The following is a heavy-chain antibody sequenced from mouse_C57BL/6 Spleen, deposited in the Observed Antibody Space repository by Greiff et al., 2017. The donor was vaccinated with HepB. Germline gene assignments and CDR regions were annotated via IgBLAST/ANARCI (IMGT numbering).Heavy chain of an antibody. D-gene: IGHD1-1*01. CDR2: IYTGNSDT. J-gene: IGHJ3*01. Sequence: EVQLQQSGTVLARPGASVKMSCKTSGYTFTSYWMHWVKQRPGQGLEWIGAIYTGNSDTSYNQKFKGKAKLTAVTSASTAYMELSSLTNEDSAVYYCTLLLRPPGFAYWGQGTLVTVSA. V-gene: IGHV1-5*01. CDR3: TLLLRPPGFAY. CDR1: GYTFTSYW.